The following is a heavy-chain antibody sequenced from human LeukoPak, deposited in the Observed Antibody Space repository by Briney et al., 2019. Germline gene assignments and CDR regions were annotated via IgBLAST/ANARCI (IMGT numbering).Heavy chain of an antibody. CDR1: GFTFSSYA. D-gene: IGHD2-15*01. CDR2: ISGSGGST. CDR3: ARVPVVAATPDY. Sequence: PGGSLRLSCAASGFTFSSYAMSWVRQAPGKGLEWVSAISGSGGSTYYADSVKGRFTISRDNAKNSLYLQMNSLRAEDTAVYYCARVPVVAATPDYWGQGTLVTVSS. V-gene: IGHV3-23*01. J-gene: IGHJ4*02.